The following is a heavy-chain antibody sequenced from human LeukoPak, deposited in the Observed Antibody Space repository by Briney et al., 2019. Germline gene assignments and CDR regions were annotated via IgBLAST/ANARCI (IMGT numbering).Heavy chain of an antibody. D-gene: IGHD6-19*01. J-gene: IGHJ6*02. V-gene: IGHV3-30*03. CDR3: AREAGGWVHYYYGMDV. Sequence: GGSLRLSCAASGFTFSSSGMHWVRQTPGKGLEWVAVISYDGSNKYYADSVKGRFTFSRDNSKNTLYLQMNSLRAEDTAVYYCAREAGGWVHYYYGMDVWGQGTTVTVSS. CDR1: GFTFSSSG. CDR2: ISYDGSNK.